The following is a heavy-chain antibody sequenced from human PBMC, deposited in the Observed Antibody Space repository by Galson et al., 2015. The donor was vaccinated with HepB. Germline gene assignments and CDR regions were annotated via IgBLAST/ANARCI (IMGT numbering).Heavy chain of an antibody. CDR3: ARQGGSSLDY. V-gene: IGHV1-2*04. Sequence: SVKVSCKASGYSFTDNYIHWVRQAPGQGLELMGWINPNSGDTKYAQKFQGWVTMTRNTSISTAYMEVTRLTSDGTALYYCARQGGSSLDYWGQGTLVTVSS. J-gene: IGHJ4*02. D-gene: IGHD1-26*01. CDR1: GYSFTDNY. CDR2: INPNSGDT.